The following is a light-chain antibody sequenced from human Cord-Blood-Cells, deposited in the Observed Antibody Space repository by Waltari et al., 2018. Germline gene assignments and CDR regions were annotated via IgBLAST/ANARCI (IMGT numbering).Light chain of an antibody. CDR3: SSYAGSNNYV. Sequence: QPALTQPPSASGSPGPSVTIPCTGTSSDVGGYNYVSWYQQHPGKAPKLMIYEVSKRPSGVPDRFSGSKSGNTASLTVSGLQAEDEADYYCSSYAGSNNYVFGTGTKVTVL. CDR1: SSDVGGYNY. V-gene: IGLV2-8*01. CDR2: EVS. J-gene: IGLJ1*01.